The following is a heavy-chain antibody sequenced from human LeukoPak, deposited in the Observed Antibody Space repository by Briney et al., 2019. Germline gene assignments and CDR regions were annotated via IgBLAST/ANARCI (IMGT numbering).Heavy chain of an antibody. J-gene: IGHJ4*02. CDR1: GGSISSGGYY. V-gene: IGHV4-39*02. Sequence: SETLSLTCTVSGGSISSGGYYWSWIRQHPGKGLEWIGSGLYTGNTYSNPSLRSRVTISVDTSKNEFSLKMNSVTAADTAVYYCAREHRSSKYFDSWGQGALMIVSS. CDR2: GLYTGNT. CDR3: AREHRSSKYFDS. D-gene: IGHD6-6*01.